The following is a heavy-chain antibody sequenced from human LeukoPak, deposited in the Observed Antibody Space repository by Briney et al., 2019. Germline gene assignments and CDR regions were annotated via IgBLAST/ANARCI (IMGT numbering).Heavy chain of an antibody. Sequence: GGSLRLSCAASGFTFSSYAMHWVRQAPGKGLEWVAVISYDGSNKYYADSVKGRFTISRDNSKNTLYLQMNSLRAEDTAVYYCAKLIGSWYVDYWGQGTLVTVSS. D-gene: IGHD6-13*01. J-gene: IGHJ4*02. CDR2: ISYDGSNK. V-gene: IGHV3-30-3*02. CDR3: AKLIGSWYVDY. CDR1: GFTFSSYA.